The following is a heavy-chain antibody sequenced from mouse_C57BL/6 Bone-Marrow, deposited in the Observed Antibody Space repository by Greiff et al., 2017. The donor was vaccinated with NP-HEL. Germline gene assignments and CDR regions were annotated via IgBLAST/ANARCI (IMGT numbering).Heavy chain of an antibody. CDR2: IYPRSGNT. V-gene: IGHV1-81*01. CDR1: GYTFTSYG. Sequence: QVQLQQSGAELARPGASVKLSCKASGYTFTSYGISWVKQRTGQGLEWIGEIYPRSGNTYSNEKFKGKATLTADKSSSTAYMELRSLTSEDSAGYFCARWGLWRRFDDWGQGTTLTVSS. J-gene: IGHJ2*01. CDR3: ARWGLWRRFDD. D-gene: IGHD1-1*02.